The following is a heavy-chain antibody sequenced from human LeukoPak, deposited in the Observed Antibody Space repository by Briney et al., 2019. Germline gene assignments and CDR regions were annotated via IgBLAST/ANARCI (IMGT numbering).Heavy chain of an antibody. J-gene: IGHJ4*02. CDR3: AREGHSPLFDY. Sequence: PGGSLRLSCAASGFTVSSNYMSWVRQAPGKGLEWVSVIYSGGSTYYADSVRGRFTISRDNSKNTLYLQMNSLRAEDTAVYYCAREGHSPLFDYWGQGTLVTVSS. V-gene: IGHV3-66*01. CDR2: IYSGGST. D-gene: IGHD2-15*01. CDR1: GFTVSSNY.